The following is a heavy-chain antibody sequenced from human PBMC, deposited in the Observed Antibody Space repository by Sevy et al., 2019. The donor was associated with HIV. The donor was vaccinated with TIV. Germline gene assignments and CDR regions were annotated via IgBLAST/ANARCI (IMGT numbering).Heavy chain of an antibody. D-gene: IGHD3-16*01. V-gene: IGHV3-9*01. CDR2: ISWNSGSI. CDR3: ALFLGGALDY. J-gene: IGHJ4*02. CDR1: GFTFDDYA. Sequence: GGSLRLSCAASGFTFDDYAMHWVRQAPGKGLEWVSGISWNSGSIGYADSVKGRFTISRDNAKNSLYLQMNSLRAEDTALYYCALFLGGALDYWGQGTLVTVSS.